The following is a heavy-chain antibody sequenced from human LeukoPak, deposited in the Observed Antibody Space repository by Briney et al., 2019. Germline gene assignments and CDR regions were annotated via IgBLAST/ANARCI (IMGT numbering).Heavy chain of an antibody. V-gene: IGHV3-21*01. CDR3: ARVQYSSSWPYYYYMDV. D-gene: IGHD6-13*01. CDR2: ISSSSSYI. Sequence: GGSLRLSCAASGFTFSSYSMNWVRQAPGKGLEWVSSISSSSSYIYYADSVKGRFTISRDNAKNSLYLQMNSLRAEDTAVYYCARVQYSSSWPYYYYMDVWGKGTTVTVSS. J-gene: IGHJ6*03. CDR1: GFTFSSYS.